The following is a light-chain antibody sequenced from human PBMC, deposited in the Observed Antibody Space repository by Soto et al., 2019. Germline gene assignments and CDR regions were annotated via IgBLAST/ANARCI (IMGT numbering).Light chain of an antibody. V-gene: IGLV2-14*01. CDR3: SSYTSSSTQV. CDR1: SSDVGGYNY. J-gene: IGLJ1*01. Sequence: QSVLTQPASVSGSPGQSITISCTGTSSDVGGYNYVSWYQQHPGKAPKLMIYDVSNRPSGVSNRFSGSKSGNTASPTISGLQAEDEADYYCSSYTSSSTQVFGTGSKATVL. CDR2: DVS.